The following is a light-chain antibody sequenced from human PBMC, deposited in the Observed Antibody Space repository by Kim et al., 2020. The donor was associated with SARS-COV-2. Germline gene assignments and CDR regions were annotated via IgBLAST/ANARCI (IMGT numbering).Light chain of an antibody. CDR2: GKN. CDR3: NSRDSNDNVV. Sequence: ALGQTVRSTCQGDSLRSYYATWYQQKPGQAPIVVIYGKNNRPSGIQDRFSGSSSGNTASLTITGTQAGDEADDYCNSRDSNDNVVFGGGTQLTVL. J-gene: IGLJ2*01. V-gene: IGLV3-19*01. CDR1: SLRSYY.